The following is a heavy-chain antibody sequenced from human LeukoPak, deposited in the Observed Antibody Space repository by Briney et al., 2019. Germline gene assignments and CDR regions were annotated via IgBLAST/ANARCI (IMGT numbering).Heavy chain of an antibody. D-gene: IGHD3-10*01. J-gene: IGHJ4*02. CDR2: ISYDGSNK. Sequence: GGSLRLSCAASGFTFSSYGMHWVRQAPGKGLEWVAVISYDGSNKYYADSVKGRFTISRDNSKNTLYLQMNSLRAEDTAVYYCASPALVRGVINYYFDYWGQGTLVTVSS. CDR3: ASPALVRGVINYYFDY. CDR1: GFTFSSYG. V-gene: IGHV3-30*03.